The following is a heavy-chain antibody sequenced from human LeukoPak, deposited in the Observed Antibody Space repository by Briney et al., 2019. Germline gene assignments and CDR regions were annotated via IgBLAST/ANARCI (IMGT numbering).Heavy chain of an antibody. J-gene: IGHJ5*02. CDR2: IYYSGST. V-gene: IGHV4-59*01. D-gene: IGHD4-23*01. CDR1: GDSISSYY. CDR3: ARGDQNDYGGNSGWFDP. Sequence: SETLSLTCTVSGDSISSYYWSWIRQPPGKGLEWVGYIYYSGSTNYNPSLKSRVTISVDTSKNQFSLKLSSVTAADTAVYYCARGDQNDYGGNSGWFDPWGQGTLVTVSS.